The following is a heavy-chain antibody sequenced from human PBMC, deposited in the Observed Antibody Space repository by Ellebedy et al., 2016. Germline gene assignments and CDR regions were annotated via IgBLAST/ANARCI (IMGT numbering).Heavy chain of an antibody. CDR2: IYHSGST. J-gene: IGHJ5*02. CDR3: ARYPAGGSYYLRWFDP. V-gene: IGHV4-59*12. D-gene: IGHD1-26*01. Sequence: SETLSLTXTVSGGSISSYNWSWIRQPPGKGLEWIGSIYHSGSTYYNPSLKSRVTISVDTSKNQFSLKLSSVTAADTAVYYCARYPAGGSYYLRWFDPWGQGTLVTVSS. CDR1: GGSISSYN.